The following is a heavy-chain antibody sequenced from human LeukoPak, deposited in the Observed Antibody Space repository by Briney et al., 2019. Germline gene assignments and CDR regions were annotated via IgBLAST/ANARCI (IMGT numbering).Heavy chain of an antibody. J-gene: IGHJ4*02. V-gene: IGHV4-30-2*01. CDR2: IYHSGST. CDR1: GGSFSSGGYY. D-gene: IGHD3-10*01. CDR3: ARVRETEIQLLPSFFDY. Sequence: PSQTLSLTCTVSGGSFSSGGYYWSWIRQPPGKGLEWIGYIYHSGSTYYNPSLKSRVTISVDRSKNQFSLKLSSVTAADTAVYYCARVRETEIQLLPSFFDYWGQGTLVTVSS.